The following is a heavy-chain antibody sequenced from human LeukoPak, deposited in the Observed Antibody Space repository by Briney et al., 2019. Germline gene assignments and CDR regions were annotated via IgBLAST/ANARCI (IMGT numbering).Heavy chain of an antibody. CDR2: INPQSGGT. D-gene: IGHD4-17*01. V-gene: IGHV1-2*02. J-gene: IGHJ4*02. Sequence: ASVKVSCKASGYPFSGYDIHWVRQAPGQGLEWMGWINPQSGGTNFAQKFQGRVTMTRDTSISTAYVELSRLRSDDTAVYYCARTPSYGEIDYWGQGTLVTVSS. CDR1: GYPFSGYD. CDR3: ARTPSYGEIDY.